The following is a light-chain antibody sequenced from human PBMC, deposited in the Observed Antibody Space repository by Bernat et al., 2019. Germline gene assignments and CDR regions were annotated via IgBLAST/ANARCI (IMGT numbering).Light chain of an antibody. CDR2: DTS. V-gene: IGKV3-20*01. CDR3: QQYGNSPMYT. J-gene: IGKJ2*01. Sequence: EIVLTQSPGTLSLSPGDRATLSCRASQSVSSRFFAWYQQKPGQAPMLLIYDTSTRANGIPDRFSGSGSGTDFTLTISRLEPEDFAVYFCQQYGNSPMYTFGQGTNLEIK. CDR1: QSVSSRF.